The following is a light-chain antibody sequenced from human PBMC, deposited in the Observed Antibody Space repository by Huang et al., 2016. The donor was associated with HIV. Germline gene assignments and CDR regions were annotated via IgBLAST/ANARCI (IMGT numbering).Light chain of an antibody. CDR2: SAS. CDR1: PGISIY. J-gene: IGKJ2*03. Sequence: AIRLTQSPSSLSASTGDRVTITCRASPGISIYLAWYQQKPGKAPKPRISSASTLQSGVPSRFSGSGFGTDFTLTISSLQSEDLGTYHCQQYSTYPHSFGQGTKLEIK. V-gene: IGKV1-8*01. CDR3: QQYSTYPHS.